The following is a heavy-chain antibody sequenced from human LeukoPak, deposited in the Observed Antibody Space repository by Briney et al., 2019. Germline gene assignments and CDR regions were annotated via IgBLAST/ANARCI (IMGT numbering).Heavy chain of an antibody. CDR2: INSDGSTT. J-gene: IGHJ4*02. Sequence: PGGSLRLSCAASGFTFSSYWMHWVRQAPGKGLVWASRINSDGSTTSYADSVKGRFTISRDNAKNTLYLQMNSLRAEDTAVYYCARDGDSSGWYNGYFDYWGQGTLVTVSS. D-gene: IGHD6-19*01. CDR1: GFTFSSYW. CDR3: ARDGDSSGWYNGYFDY. V-gene: IGHV3-74*01.